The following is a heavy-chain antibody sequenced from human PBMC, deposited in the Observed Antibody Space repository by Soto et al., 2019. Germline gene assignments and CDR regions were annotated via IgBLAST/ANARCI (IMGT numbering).Heavy chain of an antibody. CDR1: GDSVSSNSAA. D-gene: IGHD6-19*01. CDR3: ARVGPIAVAGTDAFDI. V-gene: IGHV6-1*01. CDR2: TYYRSKWYN. J-gene: IGHJ3*02. Sequence: SQTLSLTCAISGDSVSSNSAAWNWIRQSPSRGLEWLGRTYYRSKWYNDYAVSVKSRITINPDTSKNQFSLQLNSVTPEDTAVYYCARVGPIAVAGTDAFDIWGQGTMVTVSS.